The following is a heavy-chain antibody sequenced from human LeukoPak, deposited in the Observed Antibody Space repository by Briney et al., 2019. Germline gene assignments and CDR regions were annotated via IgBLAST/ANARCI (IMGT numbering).Heavy chain of an antibody. CDR1: GFTFSSYA. Sequence: GGSLRLSCAASGFTFSSYAMHWVRQAPGKGLEWGAVISYDGSNKYYADSVKGRFTISRDNPKNTLYLQMNSLRAEDTAVYYCARDISGYDSFDYWGQGTLVTVSS. D-gene: IGHD5-12*01. V-gene: IGHV3-30*04. CDR2: ISYDGSNK. CDR3: ARDISGYDSFDY. J-gene: IGHJ4*02.